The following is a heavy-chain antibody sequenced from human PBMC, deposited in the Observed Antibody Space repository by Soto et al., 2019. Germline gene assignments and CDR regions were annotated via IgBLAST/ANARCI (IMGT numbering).Heavy chain of an antibody. CDR2: ISYDGSNK. D-gene: IGHD6-6*01. CDR1: GFTFSSYA. V-gene: IGHV3-30-3*01. Sequence: GGSLRLSCAASGFTFSSYAMHWFRQAPGKGLEWVAVISYDGSNKYYADSVKGRFTSRDNSKNTLYLQMNSLRAEDTAVYYCARDHGYGSSSGAFDIWGQGTMVTVSS. J-gene: IGHJ3*02. CDR3: ARDHGYGSSSGAFDI.